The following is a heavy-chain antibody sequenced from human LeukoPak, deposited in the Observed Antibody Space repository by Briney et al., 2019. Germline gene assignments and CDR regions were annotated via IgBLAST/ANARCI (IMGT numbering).Heavy chain of an antibody. V-gene: IGHV3-11*01. CDR2: ISSSGRTI. CDR1: GFTFSDYY. Sequence: GGSLRLSCAASGFTFSDYYMSWIRQAPGKGLEWLSYISSSGRTINYAGAVMGRFSISRDNAKNSLYLQMNSLRAEDTAVYYCAKDVWARQQLPPGLDYWGQGTLVTVSS. CDR3: AKDVWARQQLPPGLDY. J-gene: IGHJ4*02. D-gene: IGHD6-13*01.